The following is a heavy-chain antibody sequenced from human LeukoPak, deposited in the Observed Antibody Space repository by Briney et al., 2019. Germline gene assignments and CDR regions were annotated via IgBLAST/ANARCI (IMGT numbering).Heavy chain of an antibody. CDR3: AKDYGDYSVDY. J-gene: IGHJ4*02. V-gene: IGHV3-30*18. D-gene: IGHD4-17*01. Sequence: GGRLRLSCAASGFTFSSYGMHWVRQAPGKGLEWVAVISYDGSNKYYADSVKGRFTIARDNSKNTLYLQMNSLRAEDTAVYYCAKDYGDYSVDYWGQGTLVTVSS. CDR1: GFTFSSYG. CDR2: ISYDGSNK.